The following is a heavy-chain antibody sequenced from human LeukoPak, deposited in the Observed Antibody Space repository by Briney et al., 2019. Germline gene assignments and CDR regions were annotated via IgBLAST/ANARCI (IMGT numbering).Heavy chain of an antibody. D-gene: IGHD2-2*01. Sequence: ASVKVSCTASGYIFTSYGISWVRQAPGQGLEWMGWISAYNGNTNYAQKLQGRVTMTTDTSTSTAYMELRSLRSDDTAVYYCARDPPFSIVVVPAAPEDYYYGMDVWGQGTTVTVSS. J-gene: IGHJ6*02. V-gene: IGHV1-18*01. CDR3: ARDPPFSIVVVPAAPEDYYYGMDV. CDR2: ISAYNGNT. CDR1: GYIFTSYG.